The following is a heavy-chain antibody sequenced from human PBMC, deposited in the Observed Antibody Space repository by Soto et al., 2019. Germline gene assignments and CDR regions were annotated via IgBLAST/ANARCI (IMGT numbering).Heavy chain of an antibody. D-gene: IGHD3-3*01. CDR3: ARDRITIFGVVIRGFDI. CDR2: ISDYNGNT. V-gene: IGHV1-18*01. CDR1: GYTFTSYG. J-gene: IGHJ3*02. Sequence: ASVKVSCKASGYTFTSYGISWVRQAPGQGREGMGWISDYNGNTNYAQKLQGRVTMTTDTYTRTAYMEVRSLRSDDTAVYYCARDRITIFGVVIRGFDIWGQGTMVTVSS.